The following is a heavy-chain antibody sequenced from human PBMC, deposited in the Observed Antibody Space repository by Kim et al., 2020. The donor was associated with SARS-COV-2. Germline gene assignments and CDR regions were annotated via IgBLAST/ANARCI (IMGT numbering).Heavy chain of an antibody. J-gene: IGHJ6*03. CDR1: GGSISSSSRY. CDR2: ISYSGST. CDR3: ARGLTSREG. Sequence: SETLSLTCTVSGGSISSSSRYWGWIRQPPGKGLEWIGHISYSGSTYYNPSLKRRVTISVDTSKNQFSLRLTSVSAADTAVYYCARGLTSREGWG. V-gene: IGHV4-39*01.